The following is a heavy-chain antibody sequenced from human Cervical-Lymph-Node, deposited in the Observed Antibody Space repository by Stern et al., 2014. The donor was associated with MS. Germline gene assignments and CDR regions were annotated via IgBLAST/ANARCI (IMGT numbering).Heavy chain of an antibody. V-gene: IGHV3-9*01. J-gene: IGHJ4*02. Sequence: VQLVESGGGSVQPGRSLRLSCAASGFTFDDCAMHWVRQAPGQGLEWVSGFSWNSNNIGYADSVRGRFTISRDNAKNSLYLQMNGLRPEDTALYYCAKDISERHYYFDSWGEGTLVTVSS. CDR2: FSWNSNNI. D-gene: IGHD3-16*02. CDR1: GFTFDDCA. CDR3: AKDISERHYYFDS.